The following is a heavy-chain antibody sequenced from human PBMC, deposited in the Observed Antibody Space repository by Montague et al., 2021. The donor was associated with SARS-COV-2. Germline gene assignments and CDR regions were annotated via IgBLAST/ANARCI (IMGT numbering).Heavy chain of an antibody. J-gene: IGHJ1*01. D-gene: IGHD2-15*01. CDR3: ARALSSQGSFQWGYHFES. CDR2: ISRSSDTI. V-gene: IGHV3-48*02. CDR1: GFTFSSHN. Sequence: SLRLCCAASGFTFSSHNINWVRQAPGKGLEWLSYISRSSDTIYYADSVKGRFTISRDNAKNLLYLQMNSLRDEDTAVYYCARALSSQGSFQWGYHFESRGKGTLVTISS.